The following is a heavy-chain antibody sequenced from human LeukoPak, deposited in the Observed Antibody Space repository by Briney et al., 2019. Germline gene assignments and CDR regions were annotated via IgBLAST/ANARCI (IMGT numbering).Heavy chain of an antibody. CDR2: IIPIFGTA. CDR1: GGTFSSYA. Sequence: SVKVSCKASGGTFSSYAISWVRQAPGQGLEWMGGIIPIFGTANYAQKFQGRVTITTDESTSTAYMELSSLRSEDTAVYYCARALMVGTNYYYYYMDVWGKGTTVTVSS. D-gene: IGHD2-8*01. CDR3: ARALMVGTNYYYYYMDV. J-gene: IGHJ6*03. V-gene: IGHV1-69*05.